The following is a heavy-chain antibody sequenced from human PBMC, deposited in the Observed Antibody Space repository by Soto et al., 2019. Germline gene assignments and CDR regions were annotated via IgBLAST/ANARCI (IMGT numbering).Heavy chain of an antibody. J-gene: IGHJ4*02. CDR1: GGSVTTSNLY. D-gene: IGHD1-26*01. V-gene: IGHV4-39*01. CDR2: IYYSGAT. Sequence: SETLSLTCTVSGGSVTTSNLYWGWIRQPPGKGLEWIGTIYYSGATYYNPSLNSRVTISVDTSKNQFSLKLTSVTAADTAVYYCARGSGSYGSNLDYWGQGTLVTVSS. CDR3: ARGSGSYGSNLDY.